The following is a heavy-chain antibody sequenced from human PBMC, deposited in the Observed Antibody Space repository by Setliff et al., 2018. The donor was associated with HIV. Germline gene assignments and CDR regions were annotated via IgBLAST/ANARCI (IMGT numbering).Heavy chain of an antibody. V-gene: IGHV3-21*04. CDR3: AKGYFDWLRAGTFDY. J-gene: IGHJ4*02. CDR1: GFTFSTYS. CDR2: ISSVGADT. Sequence: PGGSLRLSCEASGFTFSTYSMNWVRQAPGKGLEWVSAISSVGADTYYGDSVKGRFTISRDNAKNTVYLQMNSLRAEDTAVYYCAKGYFDWLRAGTFDYWGQGSLVTVSS. D-gene: IGHD3-9*01.